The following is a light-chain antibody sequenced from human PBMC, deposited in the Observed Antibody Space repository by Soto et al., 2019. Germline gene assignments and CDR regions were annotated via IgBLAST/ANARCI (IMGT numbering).Light chain of an antibody. Sequence: EILITQSPATLSVSPGERATLSCRASQSLANNYFAWYQQKPGGALRLLIDGASTRATGIPDRFSGSGSGTDFTLTISRLEPEDFAVYYCQQYEDVVTFGQGTKVDIK. CDR1: QSLANNY. CDR2: GAS. V-gene: IGKV3-20*01. CDR3: QQYEDVVT. J-gene: IGKJ1*01.